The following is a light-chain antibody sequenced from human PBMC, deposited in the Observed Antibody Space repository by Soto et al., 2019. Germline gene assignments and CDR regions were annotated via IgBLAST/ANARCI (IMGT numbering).Light chain of an antibody. CDR2: GNS. J-gene: IGLJ2*01. CDR3: QSYDSSLSVV. V-gene: IGLV1-40*01. Sequence: QSVLTQPPSVSGAPGQRVTISCTGSSSNIGAGYDVHWYQQLPGTAPKILIYGNSNRPSGVPDRFSGSKSGTSASLAISGLRSADEADYCCQSYDSSLSVVFGGGTKLTVL. CDR1: SSNIGAGYD.